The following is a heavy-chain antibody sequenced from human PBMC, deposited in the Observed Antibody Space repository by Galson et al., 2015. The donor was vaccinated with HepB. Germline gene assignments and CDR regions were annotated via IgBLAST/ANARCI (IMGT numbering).Heavy chain of an antibody. V-gene: IGHV3-15*01. CDR1: GFTFSNAW. D-gene: IGHD3-9*01. CDR3: TTGYYDILTGYYDSFDY. J-gene: IGHJ4*02. CDR2: IKSKTDSGTT. Sequence: SLRLSCAASGFTFSNAWMSWVRQAPGKGLEWVGRIKSKTDSGTTDYAAPVKGRFTISRDDSKNTLYLQMNSLKTEDTAVYYCTTGYYDILTGYYDSFDYWGQGTLVTVSS.